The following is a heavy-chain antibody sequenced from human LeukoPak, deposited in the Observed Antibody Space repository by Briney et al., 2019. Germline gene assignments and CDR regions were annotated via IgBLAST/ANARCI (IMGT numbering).Heavy chain of an antibody. CDR2: IYPGDSHT. CDR1: GYGFIGYW. V-gene: IGHV5-51*01. Sequence: GESLRISCKGSGYGFIGYWIAWVRQMPGKDLEWMGIIYPGDSHTIYRPSFQGQVTISVDKSISTAYLQWSSLQASDTATYYCARHTTISRNGDYWGQGTLVTVSS. J-gene: IGHJ4*02. D-gene: IGHD3-9*01. CDR3: ARHTTISRNGDY.